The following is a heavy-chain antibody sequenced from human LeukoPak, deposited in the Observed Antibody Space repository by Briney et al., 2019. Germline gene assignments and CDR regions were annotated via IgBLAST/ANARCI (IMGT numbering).Heavy chain of an antibody. D-gene: IGHD6-13*01. V-gene: IGHV4-38-2*02. CDR3: ARDTSRYSSSWLFDY. J-gene: IGHJ4*02. Sequence: PSETLSLTCTVSGYSISSGYYWGWIRQPPGKGLEWIGSIYHSGSTYYNPSLKSRVTISVDTSKNQFSLKLSSVTAADTAVYYCARDTSRYSSSWLFDYWGQGTLVTVS. CDR2: IYHSGST. CDR1: GYSISSGYY.